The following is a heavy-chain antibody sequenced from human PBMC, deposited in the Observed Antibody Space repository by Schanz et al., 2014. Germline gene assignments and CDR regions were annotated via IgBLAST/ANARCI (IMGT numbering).Heavy chain of an antibody. CDR3: ARAQGVIHLYYGVDV. J-gene: IGHJ6*02. Sequence: VQLVESGGGLVKPGGSLRLSCTVSGFTVNNYAMNWVRQAPGKGLEWVSNISPTGSSTYYADSVKGRFTISRDNSMNTVYLQMNSLRSDDAAVYYCARAQGVIHLYYGVDVWGQGTTXTVSS. CDR2: ISPTGSST. D-gene: IGHD3-10*01. V-gene: IGHV3-23*04. CDR1: GFTVNNYA.